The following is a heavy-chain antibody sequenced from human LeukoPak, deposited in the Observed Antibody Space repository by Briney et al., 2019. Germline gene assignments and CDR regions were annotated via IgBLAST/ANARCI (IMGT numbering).Heavy chain of an antibody. D-gene: IGHD3-22*01. J-gene: IGHJ4*02. CDR1: SYTFTSYG. CDR3: ARGLSAYYDSSGYYGLGY. V-gene: IGHV1-18*01. Sequence: GASVKVSCKASSYTFTSYGISWVRQAPGQGLEWMGWISAYNGNTNYAQKLQGRVTMTTDTSTSTAYMELRSLRSDDTAVYYCARGLSAYYDSSGYYGLGYWGQGTLVTVSS. CDR2: ISAYNGNT.